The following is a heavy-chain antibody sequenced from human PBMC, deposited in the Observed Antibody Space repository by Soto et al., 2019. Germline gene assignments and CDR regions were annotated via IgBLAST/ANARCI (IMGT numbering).Heavy chain of an antibody. D-gene: IGHD2-8*01. CDR1: GFTFSSYS. Sequence: GGSLRLSCAASGFTFSSYSMNWVRQAPGKGLEWVSYISSSSTIYYADSVKGRFTISRDNAKNSLYLQMNSLRDEDTAVYYCASLYCTNGVCSTWGQGTLVTVSS. CDR3: ASLYCTNGVCST. J-gene: IGHJ5*02. CDR2: ISSSSTI. V-gene: IGHV3-48*02.